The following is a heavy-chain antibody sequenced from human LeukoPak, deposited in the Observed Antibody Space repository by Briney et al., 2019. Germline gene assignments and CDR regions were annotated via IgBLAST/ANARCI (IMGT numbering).Heavy chain of an antibody. V-gene: IGHV3-30*02. J-gene: IGHJ4*02. CDR1: GFTFSSYG. CDR2: IRYDGSNK. CDR3: AEDVTPGGYSYGVFDY. Sequence: PGGSLRLSCAASGFTFSSYGMHWVRQAPGKGLEWVAFIRYDGSNKYYADSVKGRFTISRDNSKNTLYLQMNSLRAEDTAVYYCAEDVTPGGYSYGVFDYWGQGTLVTVSP. D-gene: IGHD5-18*01.